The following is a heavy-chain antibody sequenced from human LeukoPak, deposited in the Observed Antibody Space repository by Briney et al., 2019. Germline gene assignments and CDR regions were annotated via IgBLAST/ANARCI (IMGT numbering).Heavy chain of an antibody. CDR2: INHSGST. J-gene: IGHJ4*02. V-gene: IGHV4-34*01. D-gene: IGHD2-15*01. CDR1: GGSFSGYY. Sequence: PSETLSLTCAVYGGSFSGYYWSWIRQPPGKGLEWIGEINHSGSTNYNPSLKSRVTISVDTSKNQFSLKLSSVTAADTAVYCCARGSQSLGYCSGGSCRAKIFDYWGQGTLVTVSS. CDR3: ARGSQSLGYCSGGSCRAKIFDY.